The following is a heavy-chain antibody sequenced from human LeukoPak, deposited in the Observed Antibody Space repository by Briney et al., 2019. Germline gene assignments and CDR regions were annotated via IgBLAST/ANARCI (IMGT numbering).Heavy chain of an antibody. V-gene: IGHV4-31*03. Sequence: PSETLSLTCTVSGGSVSSGTYYWSWIRQHPGKGLEWIGYIYYIGNTYYNPSLKSRITISVDTSKNQFSLKLSSVTAADTAVYYFARADEDYGSGSYGAFDNWGQGTKVTVSS. CDR2: IYYIGNT. D-gene: IGHD3-10*01. CDR3: ARADEDYGSGSYGAFDN. J-gene: IGHJ3*02. CDR1: GGSVSSGTYY.